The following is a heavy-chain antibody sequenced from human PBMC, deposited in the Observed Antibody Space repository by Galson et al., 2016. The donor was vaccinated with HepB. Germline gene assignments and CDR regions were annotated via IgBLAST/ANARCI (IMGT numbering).Heavy chain of an antibody. J-gene: IGHJ4*02. CDR3: FTLHAPN. Sequence: SLRLSCAASNFNFTNAWMSWVRQAPGKGLEWVGRIKSRSDGGTSDYSTPVKGRFTMSRDDSNNTLYLQMNSLKPEDTAVYYCFTLHAPNWGQGTLVTVSS. CDR1: NFNFTNAW. CDR2: IKSRSDGGTS. D-gene: IGHD2-15*01. V-gene: IGHV3-15*01.